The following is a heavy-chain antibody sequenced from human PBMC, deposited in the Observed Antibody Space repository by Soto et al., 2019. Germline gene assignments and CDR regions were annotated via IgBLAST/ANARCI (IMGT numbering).Heavy chain of an antibody. CDR3: ARHLRQYYDSSGYYPNWFDP. CDR2: IYYSGST. CDR1: GGSISSSSYY. Sequence: SETLSLTCTVSGGSISSSSYYWGWIRQPPGKGLEWIGSIYYSGSTYYNPSLKSRVTISVDTSKNQFSLKLSSVTAADTAVYYCARHLRQYYDSSGYYPNWFDPWGQGTLVTVSS. V-gene: IGHV4-39*01. D-gene: IGHD3-22*01. J-gene: IGHJ5*02.